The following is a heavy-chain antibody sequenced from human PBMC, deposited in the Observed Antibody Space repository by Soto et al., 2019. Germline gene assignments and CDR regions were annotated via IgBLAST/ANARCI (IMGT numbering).Heavy chain of an antibody. V-gene: IGHV3-23*01. Sequence: GGSLRLSCAASGFTFSSYAMSWVRQAPGKGLEWVSAISGSGGSTYYADSVKGRFTISRDNCKNTLYLQMNSLRAEDTAVYYCAKGTHDILTGYPFGYMDVWGKGTTVTVSS. CDR3: AKGTHDILTGYPFGYMDV. J-gene: IGHJ6*03. D-gene: IGHD3-9*01. CDR2: ISGSGGST. CDR1: GFTFSSYA.